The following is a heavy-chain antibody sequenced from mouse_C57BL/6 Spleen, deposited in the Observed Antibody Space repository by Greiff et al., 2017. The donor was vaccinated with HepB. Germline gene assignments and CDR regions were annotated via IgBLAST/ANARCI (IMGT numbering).Heavy chain of an antibody. V-gene: IGHV1-22*01. D-gene: IGHD1-1*01. Sequence: EVQLQQSGPELVKPGASVKMSCKASGYTFTDYNMHWVKQSHGKSLEWIGYINPNNGGTSYNQKFKGKATLTVNKSSSTAYMELRSLTSEDSAVYYCARCYYGSYYYAMDYWGQGTSVTVSS. CDR3: ARCYYGSYYYAMDY. CDR1: GYTFTDYN. CDR2: INPNNGGT. J-gene: IGHJ4*01.